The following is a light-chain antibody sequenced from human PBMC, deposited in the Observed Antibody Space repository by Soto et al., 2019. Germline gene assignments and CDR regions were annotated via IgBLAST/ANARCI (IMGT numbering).Light chain of an antibody. CDR2: GAS. V-gene: IGKV3D-20*02. CDR1: QSVSNNY. CDR3: QQRSNWPPGFT. Sequence: EIVLTQSPGTLSLSPGERATLSCRASQSVSNNYLAWYQQKPGQAPRLLIYGASSRATGIPDRFSGSGSGTDFTLTISRLEPEDFAVYYCQQRSNWPPGFTFGQGTRLEI. J-gene: IGKJ5*01.